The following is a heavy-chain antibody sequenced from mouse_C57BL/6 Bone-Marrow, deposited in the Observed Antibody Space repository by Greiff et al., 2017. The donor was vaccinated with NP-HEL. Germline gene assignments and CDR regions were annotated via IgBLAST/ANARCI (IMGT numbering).Heavy chain of an antibody. CDR3: ARDALITTDPYWYFDV. D-gene: IGHD1-1*01. CDR1: GFTFSDFY. V-gene: IGHV7-1*01. Sequence: EVNLVESGGGLVQSGRSLRLSCATSGFTFSDFYMEWVRQAPGKGLEWIAASRNKANDYTTEYSASVKGRFIVSRDTSQSILYLQMNALRAEDTAIYYCARDALITTDPYWYFDVWGTGTTVTVSS. J-gene: IGHJ1*03. CDR2: SRNKANDYTT.